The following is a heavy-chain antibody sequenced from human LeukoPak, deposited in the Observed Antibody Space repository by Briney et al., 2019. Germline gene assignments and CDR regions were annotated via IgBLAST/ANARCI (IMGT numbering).Heavy chain of an antibody. V-gene: IGHV4-39*01. Sequence: SETLSLTCFVSGASIINNNYYWAWIRQSPGKGLEWIGSVYHSGSTSYNPSLKSRVTMSVDTSKNHFTLKLNSVTAADTAVYSCAGHKYYNFWGSFNWFDPWGQGILVTVSS. CDR3: AGHKYYNFWGSFNWFDP. CDR1: GASIINNNYY. J-gene: IGHJ5*02. CDR2: VYHSGST. D-gene: IGHD3-3*01.